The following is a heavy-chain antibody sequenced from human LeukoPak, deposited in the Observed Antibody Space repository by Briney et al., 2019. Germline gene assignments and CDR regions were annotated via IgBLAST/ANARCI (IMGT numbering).Heavy chain of an antibody. CDR2: ISSSGDYI. D-gene: IGHD6-6*01. V-gene: IGHV3-21*01. CDR3: ARDNRGWQGIAARPKRSDYYYMDV. J-gene: IGHJ6*03. Sequence: PGGSLRLSCVASGFTFITYSMNWARQAPGKGLEWVSSISSSGDYIYYADSVKGRFTISRDNAKNSLYLQMNSLRAEDTAVYYCARDNRGWQGIAARPKRSDYYYMDVWGKGTTVTVSS. CDR1: GFTFITYS.